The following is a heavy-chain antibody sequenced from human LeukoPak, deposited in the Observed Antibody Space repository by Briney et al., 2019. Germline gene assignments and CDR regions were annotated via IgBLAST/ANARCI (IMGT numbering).Heavy chain of an antibody. CDR1: GFTFSSYS. J-gene: IGHJ4*02. D-gene: IGHD1-7*01. Sequence: GGSLRLSCAASGFTFSSYSMNWVRQAPGKGLEWVASISWNSDSIGYADSMKGRFTISRDNAKNSLYLQMSSLRAEDTAVYYCAKDERNWNYNLASQTYDWGQGTLVTVSS. CDR2: ISWNSDSI. CDR3: AKDERNWNYNLASQTYD. V-gene: IGHV3-21*04.